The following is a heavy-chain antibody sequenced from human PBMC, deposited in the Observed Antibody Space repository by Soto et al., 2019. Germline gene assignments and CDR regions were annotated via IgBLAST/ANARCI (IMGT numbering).Heavy chain of an antibody. V-gene: IGHV3-23*01. CDR1: GFTFSTFA. J-gene: IGHJ4*02. CDR3: AKGGGWLYYFDY. CDR2: IGDSGSST. D-gene: IGHD6-19*01. Sequence: GGSLRLSCAASGFTFSTFAMNWVRQAPGKGLEWVSAIGDSGSSTYYADSLRGRFTISRDNSKNTLYLQMNSLRAEDTAVYYCAKGGGWLYYFDYWGQGTPVTVSS.